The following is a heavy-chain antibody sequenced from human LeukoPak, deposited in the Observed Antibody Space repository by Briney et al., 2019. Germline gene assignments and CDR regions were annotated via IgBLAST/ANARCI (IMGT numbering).Heavy chain of an antibody. D-gene: IGHD3-10*01. J-gene: IGHJ4*02. Sequence: PGGSLRLSCAASGFFFNTYWVHWVRQAPGKGLVWVSRINSDGSKTSHADSVKGRFTISRDNAKNTLYLQMNGLRAEDTAVYYCAREGSLEYYFDYWGRGTLVTVSS. CDR1: GFFFNTYW. V-gene: IGHV3-74*01. CDR3: AREGSLEYYFDY. CDR2: INSDGSKT.